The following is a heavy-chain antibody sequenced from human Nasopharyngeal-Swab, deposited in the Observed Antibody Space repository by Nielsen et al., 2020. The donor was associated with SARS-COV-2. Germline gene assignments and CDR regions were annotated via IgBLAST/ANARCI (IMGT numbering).Heavy chain of an antibody. Sequence: ASVKVSCKASGYTFTSYYMHWVRQAPGQGPEWMGIINPSGGSTSYAQKFQGRVTMTRDTSTSTVYMELSSLRSEDTAVYYCARDLTNSIAVAGNYYYGMDVWGQGTTVTVSS. CDR1: GYTFTSYY. D-gene: IGHD6-19*01. CDR3: ARDLTNSIAVAGNYYYGMDV. J-gene: IGHJ6*02. V-gene: IGHV1-46*01. CDR2: INPSGGST.